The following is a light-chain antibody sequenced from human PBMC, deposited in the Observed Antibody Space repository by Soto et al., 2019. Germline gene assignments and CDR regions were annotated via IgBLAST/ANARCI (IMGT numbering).Light chain of an antibody. V-gene: IGKV1-39*01. J-gene: IGKJ1*01. CDR3: QQTDSTPQT. CDR1: QSIRNY. Sequence: DIQMTQSPSSLSASVGDRVTISCRASQSIRNYVSWYQQKPGTAPKLLIRAASTLQSGVPSRFSGSGSGTDFTLTIRSLQIQDFATHVCQQTDSTPQTFGQGTNVEI. CDR2: AAS.